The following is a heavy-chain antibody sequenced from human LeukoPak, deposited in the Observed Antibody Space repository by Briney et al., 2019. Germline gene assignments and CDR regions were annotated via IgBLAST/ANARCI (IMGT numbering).Heavy chain of an antibody. Sequence: GGSLRLSCAASGFSFSTYGMIWVRQAPGKGLEWISYISSSSNPIHYADSVKGRFTISRDNAKNSLYLQLSSLRVEDTAVYYYARDPGKMRAAACGDCRGQGTLVIVSS. CDR2: ISSSSNPI. D-gene: IGHD6-13*01. J-gene: IGHJ4*02. V-gene: IGHV3-48*01. CDR3: ARDPGKMRAAACGDC. CDR1: GFSFSTYG.